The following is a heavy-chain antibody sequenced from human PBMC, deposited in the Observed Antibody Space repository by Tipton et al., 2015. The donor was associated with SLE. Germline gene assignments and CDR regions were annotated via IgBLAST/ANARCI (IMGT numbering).Heavy chain of an antibody. J-gene: IGHJ4*02. CDR2: IYYSGST. CDR3: ARERGNRANFDY. V-gene: IGHV4-39*07. D-gene: IGHD1/OR15-1a*01. Sequence: TLSLTCTVSGDSISSSNYYWGWIRQPPGKGLEWIGNIYYSGSTNYNPSLKSRVTISVDTSKNQFSLKLSSVTAADTAVYYCARERGNRANFDYWGQGTLGTVSS. CDR1: GDSISSSNYY.